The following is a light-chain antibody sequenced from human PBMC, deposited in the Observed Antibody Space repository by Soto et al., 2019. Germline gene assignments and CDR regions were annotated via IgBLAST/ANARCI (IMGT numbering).Light chain of an antibody. CDR1: SSDVSRYNY. CDR3: SSYTTSSTWV. J-gene: IGLJ3*02. V-gene: IGLV2-14*01. Sequence: QSVLTQPASVSGSPGQTITIPCTGTSSDVSRYNYVSWYQQHPGKAPKLMIYAVTNRPSGVSNRFSGSKSGSTASLTISGLQAEDEADYYCSSYTTSSTWVFGGGTKVTVL. CDR2: AVT.